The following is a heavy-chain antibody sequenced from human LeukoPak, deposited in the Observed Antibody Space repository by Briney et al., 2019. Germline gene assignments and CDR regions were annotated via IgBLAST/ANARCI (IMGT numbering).Heavy chain of an antibody. J-gene: IGHJ4*02. D-gene: IGHD4-11*01. CDR1: GFTFSNYA. CDR3: ARETTDFDY. CDR2: ISGRGST. V-gene: IGHV3-23*01. Sequence: PGGSLRLSCVASGFTFSNYAMSWVRQAPGKGLEWVSTISGRGSTNYADSVKGRFTISRDNSKNTLYLQMNSLRAEDTAVYYCARETTDFDYWGQGTLVTVSS.